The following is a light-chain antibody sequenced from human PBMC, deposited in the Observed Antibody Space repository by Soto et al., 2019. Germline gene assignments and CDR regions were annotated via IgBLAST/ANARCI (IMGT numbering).Light chain of an antibody. CDR1: SSDVGGYND. J-gene: IGLJ1*01. CDR2: DVS. Sequence: QSALTQPASVSGSPGQSITISCTGTSSDVGGYNDVSWYQQHPGKAPKLMIYDVSNRPSGVSNRFSGSKSGNTASLTISGLQAEDEADYYCSSYTSSSTLDVFGTGTKLTVL. CDR3: SSYTSSSTLDV. V-gene: IGLV2-14*01.